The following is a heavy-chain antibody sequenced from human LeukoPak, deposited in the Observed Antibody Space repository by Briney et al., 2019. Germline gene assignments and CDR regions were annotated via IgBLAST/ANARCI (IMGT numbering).Heavy chain of an antibody. CDR3: ASAVVVVVAALEAPRDV. Sequence: GGSLRLSCAASGFTVSSYSMNWVRQTPGKGLEWVSSISSSSSYIYYADSVKGRFTISRDNAKNSLYLQMNSLRAEDTAVYYCASAVVVVVAALEAPRDVWGQGTTVTVSS. CDR2: ISSSSSYI. V-gene: IGHV3-21*01. D-gene: IGHD2-15*01. CDR1: GFTVSSYS. J-gene: IGHJ6*02.